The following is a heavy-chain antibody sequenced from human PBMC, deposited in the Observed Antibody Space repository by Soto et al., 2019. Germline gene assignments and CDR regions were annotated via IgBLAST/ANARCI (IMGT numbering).Heavy chain of an antibody. CDR2: IDPSDSQT. J-gene: IGHJ4*02. Sequence: ASVKVSCKASGYSFAGYWITWVRQKPGKGLEWMGRIDPSDSQTYYSPSFRGHVTISVTKSITTVFLQWSSLRASDTAMYYCARQIYDSDTGPNFQYYFDSWGQGTPVTVSS. D-gene: IGHD3-22*01. CDR1: GYSFAGYW. CDR3: ARQIYDSDTGPNFQYYFDS. V-gene: IGHV5-10-1*01.